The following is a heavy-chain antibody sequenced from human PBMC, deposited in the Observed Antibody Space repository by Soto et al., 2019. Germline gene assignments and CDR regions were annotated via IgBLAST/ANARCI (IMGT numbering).Heavy chain of an antibody. Sequence: GGSLRLSCAASGFTFSPFAMTWVRLAPGKGLVWVSTISGSGGTTYYADSVKGRFIISRDNSKNTLFLQMDSLRVDDTAIYYCAKPLGGITPAAPYALDVWGQGTTVTVSS. CDR2: ISGSGGTT. J-gene: IGHJ6*02. CDR3: AKPLGGITPAAPYALDV. V-gene: IGHV3-23*01. CDR1: GFTFSPFA. D-gene: IGHD2-2*01.